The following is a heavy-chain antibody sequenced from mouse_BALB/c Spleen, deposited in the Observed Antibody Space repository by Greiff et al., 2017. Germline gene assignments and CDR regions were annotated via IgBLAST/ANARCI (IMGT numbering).Heavy chain of an antibody. V-gene: IGHV14-3*02. CDR3: ARRNYYGSSYEVDY. CDR1: GFNIKDTY. Sequence: EVQLQQSGAELVKPGASVKLSCTASGFNIKDTYMHWVKQRPEQGLEWIGRIDPGNGNTKYDPKFQGKATITADTSSNTAYLQLSSLTSEDTAVYYCARRNYYGSSYEVDYWGQGTTLTVSS. D-gene: IGHD1-1*01. J-gene: IGHJ2*01. CDR2: IDPGNGNT.